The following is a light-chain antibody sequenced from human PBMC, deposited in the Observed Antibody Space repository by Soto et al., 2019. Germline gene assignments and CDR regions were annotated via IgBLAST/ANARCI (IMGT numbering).Light chain of an antibody. CDR1: PSVSSN. CDR3: QQYGSSPYT. CDR2: GAS. V-gene: IGKV3-20*01. J-gene: IGKJ2*01. Sequence: EIVMTQSPATLSVSPGERDTLSCRASPSVSSNLAWYQQKPGQDPRLLIYGASSRATGIPDRFSGSGSGTDFTLTISRLEPEDFAVYYGQQYGSSPYTFGQGTKLEIK.